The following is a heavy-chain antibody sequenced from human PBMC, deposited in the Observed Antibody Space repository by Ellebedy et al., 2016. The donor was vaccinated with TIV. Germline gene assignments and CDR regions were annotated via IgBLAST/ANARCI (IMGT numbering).Heavy chain of an antibody. CDR2: ISATGGST. CDR1: GFTFSSYA. V-gene: IGHV3-23*01. J-gene: IGHJ3*02. CDR3: AKGIFETADAFDI. Sequence: GESLKISCAASGFTFSSYAMTWVRQAPGMGLEWVSTISATGGSTYYADSVKGRFTISRDNSKDTVNLQMNSLRAEDTAVYYCAKGIFETADAFDIWGQGTIVTVSS. D-gene: IGHD2-21*01.